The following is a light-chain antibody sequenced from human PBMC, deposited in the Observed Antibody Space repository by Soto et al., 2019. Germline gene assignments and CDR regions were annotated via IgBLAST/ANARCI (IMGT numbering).Light chain of an antibody. CDR2: GAS. CDR3: QQYNNWRT. CDR1: QSVSSN. Sequence: EIVMKQSPATLSVSPGERATLSCRASQSVSSNLAWYQQKPGQAPRLLIYGASTRATGIPARFSGSGSGTEFTLTISSLQSEDFAVYYCQQYNNWRTFGQGTKVDNK. V-gene: IGKV3-15*01. J-gene: IGKJ1*01.